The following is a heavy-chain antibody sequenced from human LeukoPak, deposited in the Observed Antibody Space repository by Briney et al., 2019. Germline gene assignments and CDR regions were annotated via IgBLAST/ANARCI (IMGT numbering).Heavy chain of an antibody. CDR1: GFNFNNAW. J-gene: IGHJ4*02. CDR2: IKSKSDGGTT. V-gene: IGHV3-15*01. CDR3: TTGTLTSDY. D-gene: IGHD4-17*01. Sequence: GGSLRLSCAASGFNFNNAWMNWVRQAPGKGLEWVGRIKSKSDGGTTDNAAPVKGRFTISKDDSKNTLYLQMNSLKTEDTGIYYCTTGTLTSDYWGQGILVTVSS.